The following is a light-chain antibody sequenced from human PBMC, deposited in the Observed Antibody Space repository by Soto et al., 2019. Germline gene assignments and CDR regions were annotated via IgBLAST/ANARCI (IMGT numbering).Light chain of an antibody. J-gene: IGKJ1*01. V-gene: IGKV3-20*01. CDR2: GAY. CDR3: QQYGSTPPWT. CDR1: QSVSSSY. Sequence: EIVLTQSPGTLSLSPGERATLSCRASQSVSSSYLAWYQQKPGQPPRLLIYGAYSRATGIPDRFSGSGSGTEFTLTISSLEPEDFAVYYCQQYGSTPPWTFGQGTKVEIK.